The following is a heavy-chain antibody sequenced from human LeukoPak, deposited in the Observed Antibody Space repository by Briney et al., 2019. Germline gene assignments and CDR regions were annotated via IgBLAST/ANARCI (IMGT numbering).Heavy chain of an antibody. Sequence: GGSLRLSCAASEFTFSDYYMSWIRQAPGKGLEWVSYISYSGDTIYYADSVKGRFTISRDNAKNSLYLQMNSLRAEDTAVYYCARALLSFYGMDVWGQGTTVTVSS. D-gene: IGHD1-26*01. J-gene: IGHJ6*02. CDR1: EFTFSDYY. V-gene: IGHV3-11*04. CDR2: ISYSGDTI. CDR3: ARALLSFYGMDV.